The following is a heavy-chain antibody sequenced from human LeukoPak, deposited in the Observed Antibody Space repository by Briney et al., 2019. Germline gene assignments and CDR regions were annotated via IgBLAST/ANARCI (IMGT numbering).Heavy chain of an antibody. D-gene: IGHD3-22*01. Sequence: ETLSLTCAVSRYSISSGYYWGWIRQSPGTGLEWIGSIYRNGSALYNPSLKSRVTISVDTSKNQFSLKLSSVTAADTAVYYCARVPYYDTTGYLLPLFDYWGQGTLATVSS. CDR3: ARVPYYDTTGYLLPLFDY. CDR1: RYSISSGYY. CDR2: IYRNGSA. V-gene: IGHV4-38-2*01. J-gene: IGHJ4*02.